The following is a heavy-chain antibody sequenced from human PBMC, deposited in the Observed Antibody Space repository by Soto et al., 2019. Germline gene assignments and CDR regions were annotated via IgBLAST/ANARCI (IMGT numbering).Heavy chain of an antibody. CDR1: GFIVSTNY. CDR2: ISSSGSTI. CDR3: ASSPGGGAFDI. V-gene: IGHV3-11*01. D-gene: IGHD2-15*01. J-gene: IGHJ3*02. Sequence: VQLVESGGDLIQPGGSLRLSCAASGFIVSTNYMGWVRQAPGKGLEWVSYISSSGSTIYYADSVKGRFTISRDNAKNSLYLQMNSLRAEDTAVYYCASSPGGGAFDIWGQGTMVTVSS.